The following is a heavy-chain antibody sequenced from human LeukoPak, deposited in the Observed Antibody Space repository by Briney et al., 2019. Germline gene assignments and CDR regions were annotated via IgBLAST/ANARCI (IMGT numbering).Heavy chain of an antibody. V-gene: IGHV3-23*01. CDR3: AKGGRRGYSGYGYDSSAPMHY. CDR1: GFTFSSYG. CDR2: ISGSGGST. D-gene: IGHD5-12*01. J-gene: IGHJ4*02. Sequence: PGGSLRLSCAASGFTFSSYGMSWVRQAPGKGLEWVSAISGSGGSTYYADSVKGRFTISRDNSKNALYLQMNSLRAEDTAVYYCAKGGRRGYSGYGYDSSAPMHYWGQGTLVTVSS.